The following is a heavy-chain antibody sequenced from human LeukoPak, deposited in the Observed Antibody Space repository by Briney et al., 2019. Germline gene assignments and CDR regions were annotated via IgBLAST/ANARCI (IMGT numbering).Heavy chain of an antibody. CDR1: GGSTSSYY. J-gene: IGHJ5*02. D-gene: IGHD3-16*02. V-gene: IGHV4-59*08. CDR2: IYYSGST. CDR3: ARQEGMITFGGVISTRFDP. Sequence: SETLSLTCTVYGGSTSSYYWSWIRQPPGKGLEWIGYIYYSGSTNYNPSLKSRVTISVDTSKNQFSLKLSSVTAADTAVYYWARQEGMITFGGVISTRFDPWGQGTLVTVSS.